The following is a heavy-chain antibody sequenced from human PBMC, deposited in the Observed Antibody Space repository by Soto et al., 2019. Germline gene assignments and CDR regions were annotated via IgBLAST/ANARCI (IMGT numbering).Heavy chain of an antibody. Sequence: SVKVSCKASGFSLLSFAVKWVRQTRGQRLEWIGSVVVATGNTDCSPKFQDRATITGAIPTNLAYMYLASLTSHYTAIYYFASTHSPPPRPFPWAQGTLVTVSS. V-gene: IGHV1-58*01. CDR3: ASTHSPPPRPFP. J-gene: IGHJ5*02. CDR1: GFSLLSFA. CDR2: VVVATGNT.